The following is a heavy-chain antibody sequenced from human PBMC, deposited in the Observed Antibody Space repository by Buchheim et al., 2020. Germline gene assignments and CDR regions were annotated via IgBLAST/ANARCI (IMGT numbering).Heavy chain of an antibody. CDR1: GFTFSSYG. Sequence: QVQLVESGGGVVQPGRSLRLSCAASGFTFSSYGMHWVRQAPGKGLEWVAVISYDGSNKYYADSVKGRFTISRDNSKNTLYLQMNSLRAEDTAVYYCAKGDYYGSGSYSYFDYWGQGTL. V-gene: IGHV3-30*18. CDR2: ISYDGSNK. D-gene: IGHD3-10*01. J-gene: IGHJ4*02. CDR3: AKGDYYGSGSYSYFDY.